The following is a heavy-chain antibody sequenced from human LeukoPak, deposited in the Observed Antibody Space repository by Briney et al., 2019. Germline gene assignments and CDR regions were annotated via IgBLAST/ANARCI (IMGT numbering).Heavy chain of an antibody. CDR3: ARETAAGQISFDY. D-gene: IGHD6-13*01. CDR1: GFTFSSYS. CDR2: TSSSSSYI. V-gene: IGHV3-21*01. J-gene: IGHJ4*02. Sequence: GGSLRLSCAASGFTFSSYSMNWVRQAPGKGLEWVSSTSSSSSYIYYADSVKGRFTIPRDNAKDSLYLQMNSLRAEDTAVYYCARETAAGQISFDYWGQGTLVTVSS.